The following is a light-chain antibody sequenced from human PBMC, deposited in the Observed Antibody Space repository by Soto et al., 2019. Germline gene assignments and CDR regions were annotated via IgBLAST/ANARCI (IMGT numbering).Light chain of an antibody. J-gene: IGKJ1*01. CDR2: ETS. CDR3: HQYGNSPWT. V-gene: IGKV3-20*01. CDR1: QSTFSNY. Sequence: ETVLTQSPGTLSLSPGERASLSCRASQSTFSNYLAWFQKKPGQAPRLLIYETSNRATGVPDRFSGSGSGTDFTLTISRREPEDVAVYYCHQYGNSPWTLGQGTKVEI.